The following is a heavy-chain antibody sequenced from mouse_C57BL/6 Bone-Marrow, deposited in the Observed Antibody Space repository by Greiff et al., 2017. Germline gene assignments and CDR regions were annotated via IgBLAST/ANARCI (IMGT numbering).Heavy chain of an antibody. CDR1: GFNIKDDY. V-gene: IGHV14-4*01. J-gene: IGHJ4*01. D-gene: IGHD3-2*02. CDR2: IDPENGDT. CDR3: TTGEADAMDY. Sequence: VQLQQSGAELVRPGASVQLSCTASGFNIKDDYMHWVKQRPEQGLEWIGWIDPENGDTEYASKFQGKATITADTSSNTAYLQLSSLTSEDTAVYYCTTGEADAMDYWGQGTSVTVSS.